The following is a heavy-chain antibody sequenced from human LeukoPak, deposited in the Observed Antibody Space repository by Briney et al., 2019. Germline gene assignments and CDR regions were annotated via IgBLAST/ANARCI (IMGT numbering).Heavy chain of an antibody. CDR2: ISGSGDST. D-gene: IGHD3-10*01. CDR1: GFTFSNYG. J-gene: IGHJ6*03. Sequence: GGSLRLSCAASGFTFSNYGMSWVRQAPGKGLEWVSGISGSGDSTFYADSVKGRFTISRDNSKKTRYLQMNSLRAEDTAVYYCAKTYYSSRAHYYYYYYMDVWGKGTTVTISS. CDR3: AKTYYSSRAHYYYYYYMDV. V-gene: IGHV3-23*01.